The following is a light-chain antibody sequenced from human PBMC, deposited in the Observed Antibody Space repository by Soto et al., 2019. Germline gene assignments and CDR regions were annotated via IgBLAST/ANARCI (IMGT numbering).Light chain of an antibody. CDR1: QSVYLN. CDR2: GAS. V-gene: IGKV3D-15*01. CDR3: QQYNNWPVT. J-gene: IGKJ4*01. Sequence: EIVLTQSPGTLSLSPGERATLSCRASQSVYLNALAWYQQKPGQTPRLPIYGASTRATDIPDRFSGSGSGTEFTLTISGLQSEDFATYYCQQYNNWPVTFGGGTKVDIK.